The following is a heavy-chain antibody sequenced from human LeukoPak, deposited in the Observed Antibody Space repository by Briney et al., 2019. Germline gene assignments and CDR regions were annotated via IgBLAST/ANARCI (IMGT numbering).Heavy chain of an antibody. CDR3: ARVDSYYFDY. V-gene: IGHV3-48*03. D-gene: IGHD2-2*03. J-gene: IGHJ4*02. Sequence: GGSLRLSCAASGFTFSSYEMNWVRQAPGKGLEWVSYISSSGSTIYYADSVKGRFTISRDNAKNSLYLQMNSLRAEDTAVYYCARVDSYYFDYWGQGALVTVSS. CDR1: GFTFSSYE. CDR2: ISSSGSTI.